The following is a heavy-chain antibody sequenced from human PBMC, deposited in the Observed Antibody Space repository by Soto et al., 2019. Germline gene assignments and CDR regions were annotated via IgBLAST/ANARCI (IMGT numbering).Heavy chain of an antibody. D-gene: IGHD4-17*01. CDR3: AKRYGDYTTFDY. J-gene: IGHJ4*02. CDR1: GFTLSSYA. CDR2: ISGSGGST. Sequence: GGSLSLSCAASGFTLSSYAMSWVRQAPGKGLEWVSAISGSGGSTYYADSVKGRFTISRDNSKNTLYLQMNSLRAEDTAVYYCAKRYGDYTTFDYWGQGTLVTVSS. V-gene: IGHV3-23*01.